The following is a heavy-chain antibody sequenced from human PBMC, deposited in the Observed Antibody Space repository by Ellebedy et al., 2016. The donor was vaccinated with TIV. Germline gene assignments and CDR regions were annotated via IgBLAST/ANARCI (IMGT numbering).Heavy chain of an antibody. J-gene: IGHJ4*02. CDR2: ISGSGGST. D-gene: IGHD3-9*01. V-gene: IGHV3-23*01. CDR3: AKEERYFDWLSAFDY. Sequence: GGSLRLSXAASGFTFSSYWMSWVRQAPGKGLEWVSAISGSGGSTYYADSVKGRFTISRDNSKNTLYLQMNSLRAEDTAVYYCAKEERYFDWLSAFDYWGQGTLVTVSS. CDR1: GFTFSSYW.